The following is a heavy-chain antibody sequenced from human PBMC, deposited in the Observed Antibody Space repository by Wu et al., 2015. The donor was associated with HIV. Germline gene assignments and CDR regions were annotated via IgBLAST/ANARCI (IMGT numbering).Heavy chain of an antibody. CDR2: ISPYNGNT. D-gene: IGHD3-16*01. V-gene: IGHV1-18*01. Sequence: QVQLVQSGTEMKKTGASVKVSCKTSGYKFSNYAITWVRQVPGQGLEWMGWISPYNGNTNFAQKVHDRITMTTDKSTTTVYMELRALRSDDTAVYFCARFEFTLTFGGITPSSFFFVLWGPGTLVSVSS. CDR1: GYKFSNYA. J-gene: IGHJ4*01. CDR3: ARFEFTLTFGGITPSSFFFVL.